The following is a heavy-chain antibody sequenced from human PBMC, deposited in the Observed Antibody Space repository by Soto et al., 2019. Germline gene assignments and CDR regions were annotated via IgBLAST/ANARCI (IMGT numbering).Heavy chain of an antibody. CDR1: GYTFTSYA. D-gene: IGHD3-3*01. CDR2: INAGNGNT. CDR3: ARGTDLHDFWSGYYTDYYYYGMDV. J-gene: IGHJ6*02. V-gene: IGHV1-3*01. Sequence: ASVKVSCKASGYTFTSYAMHWVRQAPGQRLEWMGWINAGNGNTKYSQKFQGRVTITRDTSASTAYMELSSLRSEDTAVYYCARGTDLHDFWSGYYTDYYYYGMDVWGQGTTVTVSS.